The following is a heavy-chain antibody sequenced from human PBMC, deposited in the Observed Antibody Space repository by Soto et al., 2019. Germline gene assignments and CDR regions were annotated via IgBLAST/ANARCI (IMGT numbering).Heavy chain of an antibody. CDR1: GVSISSGGYY. CDR3: ARCSLVVVPAPGFDP. V-gene: IGHV4-31*03. D-gene: IGHD2-2*01. CDR2: IYYSGTT. Sequence: SETLSLTCTVSGVSISSGGYYWSWIRQHPGKGLEWIGYIYYSGTTYYNPSLKSRVTISVDTSKNQFSLKLSSVSAADTALYYCARCSLVVVPAPGFDPWGRGTLVTVSS. J-gene: IGHJ5*02.